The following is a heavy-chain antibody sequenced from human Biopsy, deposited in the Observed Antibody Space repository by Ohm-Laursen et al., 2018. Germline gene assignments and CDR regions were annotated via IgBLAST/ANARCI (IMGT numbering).Heavy chain of an antibody. J-gene: IGHJ4*02. CDR3: ARGPHSGSHSCFDY. Sequence: SVKVSCKASGGTFINYAISWVRQAPGQGLEWMGGIIPMFGTANYAQMLQGRVTISADESTSTSYMELSSPTTEDTAIYYCARGPHSGSHSCFDYWGRGTLVTVSS. CDR2: IIPMFGTA. CDR1: GGTFINYA. D-gene: IGHD1-26*01. V-gene: IGHV1-69*13.